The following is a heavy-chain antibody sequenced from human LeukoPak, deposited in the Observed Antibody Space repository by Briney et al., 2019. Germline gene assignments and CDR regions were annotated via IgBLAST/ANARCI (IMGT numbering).Heavy chain of an antibody. CDR3: ARHLGDLPYLDY. CDR1: GGSISSSTYY. V-gene: IGHV4-39*01. D-gene: IGHD3-16*01. CDR2: LSYTGST. J-gene: IGHJ4*02. Sequence: PSETLTLTCTVSGGSISSSTYYWGWIRQPPGKGLEWIGTLSYTGSTYSNPSLKSRVTISVDTSKNQFSLRLRSVSAADTAVYYCARHLGDLPYLDYWGQGTLVTVSS.